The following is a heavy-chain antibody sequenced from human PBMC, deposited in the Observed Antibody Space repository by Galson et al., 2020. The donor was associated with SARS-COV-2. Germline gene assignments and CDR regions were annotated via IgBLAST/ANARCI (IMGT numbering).Heavy chain of an antibody. D-gene: IGHD2-21*02. CDR2: IYPGDSDP. V-gene: IGHV5-51*01. J-gene: IGHJ6*03. Sequence: GESPKISCQGPGYRFPSYWLGRVRPTPRKGPEWQGIIYPGDSDPRYSPSFQAQVTISAHKSISTAYLQWSSLKASDTAMYYCARLRGDPYYYCYMEVWGKGTMVTISS. CDR1: GYRFPSYW. CDR3: ARLRGDPYYYCYMEV.